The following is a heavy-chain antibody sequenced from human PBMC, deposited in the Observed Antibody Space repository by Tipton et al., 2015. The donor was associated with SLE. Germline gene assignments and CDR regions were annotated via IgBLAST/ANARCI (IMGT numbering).Heavy chain of an antibody. CDR2: IYTSGST. CDR1: GGSINPHY. Sequence: TLSLTCTVSGGSINPHYWSWIRQPAGKGLEWIGHIYTSGSTNYNPSLKSRVTISVDTSKNQFSLKLSSVTAADTAVYYCARAPLRIYYYGMDVWGQGTTVTVSS. CDR3: ARAPLRIYYYGMDV. J-gene: IGHJ6*02. D-gene: IGHD4-17*01. V-gene: IGHV4-4*07.